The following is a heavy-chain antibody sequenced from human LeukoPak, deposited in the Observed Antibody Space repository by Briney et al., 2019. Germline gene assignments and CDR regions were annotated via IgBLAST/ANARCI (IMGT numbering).Heavy chain of an antibody. D-gene: IGHD6-19*01. Sequence: ASVKVSCKASGGTFSSYAISWVRQAPGQGLEWMGWINPNSGGTNYAQKFQGRVTMTRDTSISTAYMELSRLRSDDTAVYYCARGASSGWYPWFDPWGQGTLVTVSS. CDR3: ARGASSGWYPWFDP. J-gene: IGHJ5*02. CDR1: GGTFSSYA. V-gene: IGHV1-2*02. CDR2: INPNSGGT.